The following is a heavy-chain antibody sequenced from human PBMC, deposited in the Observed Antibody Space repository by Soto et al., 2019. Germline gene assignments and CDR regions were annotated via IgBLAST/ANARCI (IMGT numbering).Heavy chain of an antibody. CDR2: IIPIFGTA. Sequence: SVKVSCKASGGTFSSYSISWVRQAPGQGLEWMGGIIPIFGTANYAQKFQGRVTITADESTSTAYMELSSLRSEDTAVYYCARGGERWLQYYYYYGMDVWGQGTTVTVSS. CDR3: ARGGERWLQYYYYYGMDV. V-gene: IGHV1-69*13. J-gene: IGHJ6*02. CDR1: GGTFSSYS. D-gene: IGHD3-16*01.